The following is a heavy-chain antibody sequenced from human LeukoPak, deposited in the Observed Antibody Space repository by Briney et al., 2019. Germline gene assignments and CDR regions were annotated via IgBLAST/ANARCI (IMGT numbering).Heavy chain of an antibody. Sequence: PGGSLRLSCAVSGFTFSSYEMNWVRQAPGKGLEWVSYISSGGNTIYYADSVKGRFTISRDNAKNSLYLQMNSLRAEDTAVYYCAREGTAMVSFDYWGQGTLVTVSS. CDR1: GFTFSSYE. J-gene: IGHJ4*02. V-gene: IGHV3-48*03. CDR3: AREGTAMVSFDY. D-gene: IGHD5-18*01. CDR2: ISSGGNTI.